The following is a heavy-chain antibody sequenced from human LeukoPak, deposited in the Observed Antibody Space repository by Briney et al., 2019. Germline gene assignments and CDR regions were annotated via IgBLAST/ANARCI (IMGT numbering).Heavy chain of an antibody. CDR1: GGSISSYY. Sequence: PSETLSLTCTVSGGSISSYYWSWIRQPPGKGLEWIGYIYYSGSTNYNPSLKSRVTISGDTSKNQFSLKLRSVTAADTAVYYCSRSRGSLWFGENWGQGTLVAVSS. CDR3: SRSRGSLWFGEN. CDR2: IYYSGST. D-gene: IGHD3-10*01. J-gene: IGHJ4*02. V-gene: IGHV4-59*08.